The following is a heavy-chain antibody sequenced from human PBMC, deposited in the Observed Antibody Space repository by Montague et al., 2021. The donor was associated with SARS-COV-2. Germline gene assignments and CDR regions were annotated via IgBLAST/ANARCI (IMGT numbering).Heavy chain of an antibody. J-gene: IGHJ4*02. V-gene: IGHV4-39*01. Sequence: SETLSLTCSVSGVSISTSGYYWGWVRQSPGKGLEWIGSVHYSGGTNYNPSLESRVTIYVDTSKNMFSLRLRSVAAADTAVDYCARGISSWWAVGHWGQGILVTVSS. CDR3: ARGISSWWAVGH. D-gene: IGHD6-13*01. CDR1: GVSISTSGYY. CDR2: VHYSGGT.